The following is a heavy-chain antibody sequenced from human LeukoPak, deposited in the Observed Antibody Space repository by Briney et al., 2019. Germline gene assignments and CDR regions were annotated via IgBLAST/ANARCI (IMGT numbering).Heavy chain of an antibody. CDR2: MIISGGST. D-gene: IGHD1-7*01. J-gene: IGHJ4*02. Sequence: GGSLRLSCAASGFTFSSYAMTWVRQVPGKGLEWVSSMIISGGSTYYADSVKGRFTISRDNSKNTLYLQMNSLRAEDTALYYCARETKIDYWGQGALVTVSS. CDR3: ARETKIDY. V-gene: IGHV3-23*01. CDR1: GFTFSSYA.